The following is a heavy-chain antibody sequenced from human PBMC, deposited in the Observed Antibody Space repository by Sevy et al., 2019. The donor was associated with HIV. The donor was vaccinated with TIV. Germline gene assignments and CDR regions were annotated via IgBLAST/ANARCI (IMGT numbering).Heavy chain of an antibody. Sequence: GESLKISCAASGFTFSSYGMHWVRQAPGKGLEWVAVISYDGSNKYYADSVKGRFTISRDNSKNTLYLQINSLRAEDTAVYYCAKDHGWPGDYSNYAFGYWGQGTLVTVSS. CDR1: GFTFSSYG. D-gene: IGHD4-4*01. V-gene: IGHV3-30*18. CDR3: AKDHGWPGDYSNYAFGY. J-gene: IGHJ4*02. CDR2: ISYDGSNK.